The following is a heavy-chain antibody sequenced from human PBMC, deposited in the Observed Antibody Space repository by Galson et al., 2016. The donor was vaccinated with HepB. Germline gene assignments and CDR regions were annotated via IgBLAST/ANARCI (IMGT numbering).Heavy chain of an antibody. CDR3: ARDRLKYSDFWSGTGGAFDI. D-gene: IGHD3-3*01. J-gene: IGHJ3*02. Sequence: SVKVSCKASGYPFVNYGINWLRQAPGQGLEWMGWISVNNGNTNYAQKYQDRVTLTRDTSTSTVYMEVGSLRYDDTATYYCARDRLKYSDFWSGTGGAFDIWGQGTMVTVSS. CDR1: GYPFVNYG. V-gene: IGHV1-18*01. CDR2: ISVNNGNT.